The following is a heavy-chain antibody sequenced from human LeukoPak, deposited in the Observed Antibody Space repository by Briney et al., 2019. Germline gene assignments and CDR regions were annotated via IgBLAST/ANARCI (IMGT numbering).Heavy chain of an antibody. V-gene: IGHV4-59*08. CDR3: ARQIDGSYFDY. Sequence: SETLSLTCTVSGGSISSYYWSWIRQPPGKGLEWIGYIYYSGSTNYNPSLKSGVTISVDTSKNQFSLKLSSVTAADTAVYYCARQIDGSYFDYWGQGTLVTVSS. D-gene: IGHD3-9*01. CDR1: GGSISSYY. CDR2: IYYSGST. J-gene: IGHJ4*02.